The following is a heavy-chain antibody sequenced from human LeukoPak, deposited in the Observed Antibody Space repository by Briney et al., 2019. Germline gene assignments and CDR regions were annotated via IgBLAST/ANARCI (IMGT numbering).Heavy chain of an antibody. CDR1: GFTFSSIG. Sequence: GGSLRLSCAASGFTFSSIGMSWVRQVPGKGLEWVSGISNSADRTYYADHVRGRFTISRDNSKNTVVLQMNSLTVEDSAVYYCAKGTSTMANRPADNWGQGTLVTVSS. V-gene: IGHV3-23*01. CDR2: ISNSADRT. D-gene: IGHD5/OR15-5a*01. CDR3: AKGTSTMANRPADN. J-gene: IGHJ4*02.